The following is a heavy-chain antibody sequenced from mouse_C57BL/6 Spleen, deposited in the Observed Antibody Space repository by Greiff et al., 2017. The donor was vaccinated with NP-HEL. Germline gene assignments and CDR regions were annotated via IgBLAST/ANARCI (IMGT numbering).Heavy chain of an antibody. CDR3: ARATTVVFDY. V-gene: IGHV1-50*01. J-gene: IGHJ2*01. Sequence: VQLQQSGAELVKPGASVKLSCKASGYTFTSYWMQWVKQRPGQGLEWIGEIDPSDSYTNYNQKFKGKATLTVDTSSSTAYMQLSSLTSEDSAVYHCARATTVVFDYWGQGTTLTVSS. D-gene: IGHD1-1*01. CDR1: GYTFTSYW. CDR2: IDPSDSYT.